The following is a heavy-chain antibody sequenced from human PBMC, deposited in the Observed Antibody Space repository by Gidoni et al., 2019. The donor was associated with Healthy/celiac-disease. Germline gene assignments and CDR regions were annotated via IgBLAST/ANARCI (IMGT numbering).Heavy chain of an antibody. V-gene: IGHV4-39*01. CDR1: GGSISSSSYY. CDR3: ARVVVAGVLDY. CDR2: IYYSGST. Sequence: QLQLQESGPGLVKPSEALSLTCTVPGGSISSSSYYRGWIRQPPGKGLEWIGSIYYSGSTYYNPSLKSRVTISVDTSKNQFSLKLSSVTAADTAVYYCARVVVAGVLDYWGQGTLVTVSS. J-gene: IGHJ4*02. D-gene: IGHD6-19*01.